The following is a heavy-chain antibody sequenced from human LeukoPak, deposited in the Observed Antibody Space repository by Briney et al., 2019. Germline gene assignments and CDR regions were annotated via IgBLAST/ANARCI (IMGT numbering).Heavy chain of an antibody. CDR1: GGTFSSYA. V-gene: IGHV1-69*01. D-gene: IGHD4-17*01. J-gene: IGHJ4*02. Sequence: ASVKVSCKASGGTFSSYAISWVRQAPGQGLEWMGGIIPIFGTANYAQKFQGRVTITADESTSTAYMELSSLRSEDTAVYYCARASASPTTVTYYSDYWGQGTLVTVSS. CDR3: ARASASPTTVTYYSDY. CDR2: IIPIFGTA.